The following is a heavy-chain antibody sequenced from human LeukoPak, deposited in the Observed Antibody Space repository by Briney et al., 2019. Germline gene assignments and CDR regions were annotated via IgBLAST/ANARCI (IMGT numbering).Heavy chain of an antibody. V-gene: IGHV3-23*01. CDR2: ISGSGGST. CDR1: GFTFSSYE. J-gene: IGHJ4*02. Sequence: PGGSLRLSCAASGFTFSSYEMNWVRQAPGKGLEWVSAISGSGGSTYYADSVKGRFTISRDNSKNTLYLQMNSLRAEDTAVYYCAKTVSSPHNWNVWDFDYWGQGTLVTVSS. CDR3: AKTVSSPHNWNVWDFDY. D-gene: IGHD1-20*01.